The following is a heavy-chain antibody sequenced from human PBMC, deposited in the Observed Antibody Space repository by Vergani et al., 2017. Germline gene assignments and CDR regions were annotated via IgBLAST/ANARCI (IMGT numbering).Heavy chain of an antibody. J-gene: IGHJ5*01. V-gene: IGHV3-33*01. CDR3: ARWGNEKRLDS. D-gene: IGHD1-1*01. CDR1: GFTFSSHG. Sequence: QVQLVESEGGVVQPGRSLTLSCVASGFTFSSHGMHWVRQAPGKGLEWVVVIWYDGSNKYHGDSVKGRFTISRDNSKNTLYLKMNSLGVEDTAVYYCARWGNEKRLDSWGQETLVTVSS. CDR2: IWYDGSNK.